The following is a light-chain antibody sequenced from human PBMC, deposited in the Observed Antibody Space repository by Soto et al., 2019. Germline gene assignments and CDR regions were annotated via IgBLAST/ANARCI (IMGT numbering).Light chain of an antibody. V-gene: IGKV3-20*01. CDR2: DAS. Sequence: EIVLTQSPGTLSLSPGERATLSCRASQSVSSAYLAWYKQKPGQAPRVLIFDASSRATGIPDRFSGSGSGTDFTLTISRLEPEDFEVYYCQQYGNSPYTFGQGTKPEIK. CDR1: QSVSSAY. CDR3: QQYGNSPYT. J-gene: IGKJ2*01.